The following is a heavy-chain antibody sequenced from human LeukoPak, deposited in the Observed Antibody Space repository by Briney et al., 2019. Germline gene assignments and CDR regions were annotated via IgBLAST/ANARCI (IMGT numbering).Heavy chain of an antibody. Sequence: ASVKVSCKASGGTFSSYAISWVRQAPGQGLEWMGGIIPIFGTANYAQKFQGRVTMTTDTSTSTAYMELRSLRSDDTAVYYCARGEPVSQPLWSGYYIGPGYYYMDVWGKGTTVTVSS. CDR3: ARGEPVSQPLWSGYYIGPGYYYMDV. J-gene: IGHJ6*03. CDR1: GGTFSSYA. CDR2: IIPIFGTA. V-gene: IGHV1-69*05. D-gene: IGHD3-3*01.